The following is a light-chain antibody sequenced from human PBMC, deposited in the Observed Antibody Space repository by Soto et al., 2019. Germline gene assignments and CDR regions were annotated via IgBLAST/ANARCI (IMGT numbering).Light chain of an antibody. CDR2: GAS. J-gene: IGKJ2*01. CDR3: QQYNSWPRT. Sequence: EIVMTQSPVTLSVSPGERATVSCRASQSVSSNLAWYQQKPGQAPRLLIYGASTRATGIPARFSGSGSGTDCTLTIGSLQSEDFAVYYCQQYNSWPRTFGQGTKLEIK. CDR1: QSVSSN. V-gene: IGKV3-15*01.